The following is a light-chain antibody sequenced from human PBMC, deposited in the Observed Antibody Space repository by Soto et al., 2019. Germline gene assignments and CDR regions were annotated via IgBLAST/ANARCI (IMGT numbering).Light chain of an antibody. Sequence: EIVMTQSPATLSVSPGERATLSCRASQSVSSNLAWYQQKPGQAPRLLIYGASTRATGIPARFSGSGSGTESTLTLSSRQSEDFAVYYCQQYNNWPPEWTFGQGTKVEIK. V-gene: IGKV3-15*01. CDR1: QSVSSN. CDR3: QQYNNWPPEWT. CDR2: GAS. J-gene: IGKJ1*01.